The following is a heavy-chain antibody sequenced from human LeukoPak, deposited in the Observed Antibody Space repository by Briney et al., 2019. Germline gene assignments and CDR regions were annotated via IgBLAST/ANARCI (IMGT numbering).Heavy chain of an antibody. D-gene: IGHD6-13*01. V-gene: IGHV3-30*04. J-gene: IGHJ4*02. CDR3: ARIGRQQLVPVY. Sequence: QPERSLRLSCAASGFTFSSYAMHWVRQAPGKGLEWVAVISYDGSNKYYADSVKGRFTISRDNSKNTLYLQMNSLRAEDTAVYYCARIGRQQLVPVYWGQGTLVTVSS. CDR2: ISYDGSNK. CDR1: GFTFSSYA.